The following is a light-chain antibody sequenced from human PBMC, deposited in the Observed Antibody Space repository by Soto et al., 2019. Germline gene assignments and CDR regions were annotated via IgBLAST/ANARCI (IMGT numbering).Light chain of an antibody. CDR1: SGNNY. Sequence: QSVLTQPPSASGSPGQSVTIACTGTSGNNYVSWYEQHPGKAPKLIIYEVTTRPSGVPDRFSGSKSGNTASLTISGLQTEDEADYYCCSYPATNNFVFGDGKKVNDL. CDR2: EVT. V-gene: IGLV2-8*01. CDR3: CSYPATNNFV. J-gene: IGLJ1*01.